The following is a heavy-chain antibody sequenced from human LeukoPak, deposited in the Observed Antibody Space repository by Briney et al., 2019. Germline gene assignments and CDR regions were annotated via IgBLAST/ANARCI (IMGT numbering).Heavy chain of an antibody. CDR2: ISGSGGST. Sequence: GGSLRLSCAASGFTFSSYAMSWVRQAPGKGLEWVSAISGSGGSTYYADSVKGRFTISRDNSKNTLCLQMNSLRAEDTAVYYCAKGFNSGSSIRSFDYWGQGTLVTVSS. CDR1: GFTFSSYA. J-gene: IGHJ4*02. CDR3: AKGFNSGSSIRSFDY. D-gene: IGHD3-10*01. V-gene: IGHV3-23*01.